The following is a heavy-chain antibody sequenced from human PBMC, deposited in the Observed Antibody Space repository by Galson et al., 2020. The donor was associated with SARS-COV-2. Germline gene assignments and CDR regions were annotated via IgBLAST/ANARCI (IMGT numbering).Heavy chain of an antibody. J-gene: IGHJ3*02. CDR3: AKDFVLLWFGEPNAFDI. D-gene: IGHD3-10*01. CDR2: ISYDGSNK. V-gene: IGHV3-30*18. CDR1: VFTFSSYG. Sequence: GESLKISCAASVFTFSSYGMHWVRQAPGKGLEWVAVISYDGSNKYYADSVKGRFTISRDNSKNTLYLQMNSLRAEDTAVYYCAKDFVLLWFGEPNAFDIWGQGTMVTVSS.